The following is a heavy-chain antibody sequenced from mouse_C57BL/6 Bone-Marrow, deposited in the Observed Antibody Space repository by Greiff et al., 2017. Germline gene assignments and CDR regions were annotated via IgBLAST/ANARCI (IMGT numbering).Heavy chain of an antibody. V-gene: IGHV1-42*01. CDR3: ARHDYSAMDY. J-gene: IGHJ4*01. Sequence: EVQLQQSGPELVKPGASVKISCKASGYSFTGYYMNWVKQSPEKSLEWIGEINPSTGGTTYNQKFKAKATLTVDKSSSTAYMQLKSLTSEDSAVYYCARHDYSAMDYWGQGTSVTVSS. CDR1: GYSFTGYY. CDR2: INPSTGGT.